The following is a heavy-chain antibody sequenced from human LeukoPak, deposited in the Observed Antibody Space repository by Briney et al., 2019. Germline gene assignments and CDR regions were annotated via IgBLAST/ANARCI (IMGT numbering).Heavy chain of an antibody. Sequence: ASVKVSCKASGYTFTSYGISWVRQAPGQGLEWMGWISAYNGNTNYAQKLQGRVTMTTDTSTSTAYVELRSLRSDDTAVYYCARDRVLRYFDWLLPRGYYFDYWGQGTLVTVSS. CDR3: ARDRVLRYFDWLLPRGYYFDY. D-gene: IGHD3-9*01. CDR2: ISAYNGNT. V-gene: IGHV1-18*01. J-gene: IGHJ4*02. CDR1: GYTFTSYG.